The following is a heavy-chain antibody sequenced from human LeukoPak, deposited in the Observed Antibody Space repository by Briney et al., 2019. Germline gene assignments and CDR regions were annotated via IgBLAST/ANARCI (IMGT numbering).Heavy chain of an antibody. D-gene: IGHD3-16*02. CDR1: GYTFTSYA. CDR2: INTNTGNP. V-gene: IGHV7-4-1*02. CDR3: ARSQFDYYVWGSYRYTSYMDV. J-gene: IGHJ6*03. Sequence: ASVKVSCKASGYTFTSYAMNWVRQAPGQGLEWMGWINTNTGNPTYAQGFTGRFVFSLDTSVSTAYLQISSLKAEDTAVYYCARSQFDYYVWGSYRYTSYMDVWGKGTTVTVSS.